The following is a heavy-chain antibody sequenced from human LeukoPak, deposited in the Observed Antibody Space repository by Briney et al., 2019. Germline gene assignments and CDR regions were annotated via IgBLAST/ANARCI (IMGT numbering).Heavy chain of an antibody. CDR2: IYTSGST. V-gene: IGHV4-4*07. J-gene: IGHJ5*02. D-gene: IGHD6-13*01. CDR3: AKIFSSWSEYNWFDP. Sequence: SETLSLTCTVSGGSISSYDWSWIRQPAGKGLEWIGRIYTSGSTNYNPSLKSRVTMSVDTSKNQFSLKLSSVTAADTAVYYCAKIFSSWSEYNWFDPWGQGTLVTVSS. CDR1: GGSISSYD.